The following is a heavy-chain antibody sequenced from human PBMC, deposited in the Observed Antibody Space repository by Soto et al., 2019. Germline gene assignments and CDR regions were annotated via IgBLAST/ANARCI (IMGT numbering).Heavy chain of an antibody. Sequence: ASVKVSCKASGYTFTGYAMHWVRQAPGQRLQWMGWINAGNGNTKYSQKFQGRVTITRDTSASTAYMELSSLRSEDTAVYYCAGAVAVPADFDYWGQGTLVTGSS. J-gene: IGHJ4*02. CDR2: INAGNGNT. CDR1: GYTFTGYA. CDR3: AGAVAVPADFDY. V-gene: IGHV1-3*01. D-gene: IGHD6-19*01.